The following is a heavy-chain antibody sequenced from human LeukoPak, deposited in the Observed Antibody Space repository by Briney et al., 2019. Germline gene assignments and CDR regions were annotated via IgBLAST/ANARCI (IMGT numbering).Heavy chain of an antibody. CDR3: SRFRDDSSGYYGDTDY. CDR1: GFTFSSYK. Sequence: PAGTLRLTCAASGFTFSSYKNNWVRQAQGKGKERVSYISSSGSTIYYADPVKGRLTIFRVNANNYLYLQMQSSRTGDTAAYYCSRFRDDSSGYYGDTDYGGQGTLVTVSP. J-gene: IGHJ4*02. D-gene: IGHD3-22*01. V-gene: IGHV3-48*03. CDR2: ISSSGSTI.